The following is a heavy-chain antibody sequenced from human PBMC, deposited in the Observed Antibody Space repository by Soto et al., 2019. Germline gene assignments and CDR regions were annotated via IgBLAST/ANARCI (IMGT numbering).Heavy chain of an antibody. CDR2: INAGNGNT. V-gene: IGHV1-3*01. Sequence: ASVKVSCKASGYTFTSYAMHWVRQAPGQRLEWMGWINAGNGNTKYSQKFQGRVTITRDTSASTAYMELSSLRFEDTAVYYCATERWEDAFDVWGQGTMVTVSS. D-gene: IGHD1-26*01. CDR3: ATERWEDAFDV. CDR1: GYTFTSYA. J-gene: IGHJ3*01.